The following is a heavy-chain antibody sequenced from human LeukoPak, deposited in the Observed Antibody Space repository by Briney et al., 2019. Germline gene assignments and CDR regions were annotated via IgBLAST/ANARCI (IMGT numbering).Heavy chain of an antibody. Sequence: GESLKISCKGSGYSFTSYWIGWVRQMPGKGLEWMGIIYPDDSDTRYSPSFQGQVTISADKSISTAYLQWSSLKASGTAMYYCAGWRMNCSSTSCYGGDYLDYWGQGTLVTVSS. D-gene: IGHD2-2*01. CDR2: IYPDDSDT. J-gene: IGHJ4*02. CDR1: GYSFTSYW. V-gene: IGHV5-51*01. CDR3: AGWRMNCSSTSCYGGDYLDY.